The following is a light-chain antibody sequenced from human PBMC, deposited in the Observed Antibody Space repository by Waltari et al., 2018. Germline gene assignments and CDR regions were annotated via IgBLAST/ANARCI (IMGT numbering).Light chain of an antibody. CDR3: SSFTSSSTWV. CDR2: DVN. CDR1: SSDVGGYNY. J-gene: IGLJ3*02. Sequence: QSALTQPASVSGSPGQSITISCTGTSSDVGGYNYVSWYQQHPGKAPKLMIYDVNNRPSGVSNRFSGSKSVNTASLTISGLQAEAEADYYCSSFTSSSTWVFGGGTKLTVL. V-gene: IGLV2-14*03.